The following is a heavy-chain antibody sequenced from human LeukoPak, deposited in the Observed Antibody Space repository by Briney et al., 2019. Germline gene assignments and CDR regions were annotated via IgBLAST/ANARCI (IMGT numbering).Heavy chain of an antibody. CDR2: IGGSGGST. V-gene: IGHV3-23*01. Sequence: GGSLRLSCAASGFTFSSYAMNWGRQAPGKGLEWVSGIGGSGGSTYYADSVKGRFSISRDNSKNTLYLQMNSLRAEDTAVYYCAKAGSYDILTGYYHDAFDIWGQGTMVTVSS. CDR3: AKAGSYDILTGYYHDAFDI. J-gene: IGHJ3*02. D-gene: IGHD3-9*01. CDR1: GFTFSSYA.